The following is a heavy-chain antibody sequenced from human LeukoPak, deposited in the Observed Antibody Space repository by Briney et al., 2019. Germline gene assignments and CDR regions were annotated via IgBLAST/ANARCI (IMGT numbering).Heavy chain of an antibody. Sequence: GGSLRLSCAASGFTFSSYGMHWVRQAPGKGLEWVAVISYDGSNKYYADSVKGRFTISRDNSKNTLYLQMNSLRAEDTAVYYCAKIGLEWLSARGGYYYYYMGVWGKGTTVTVSS. J-gene: IGHJ6*03. CDR2: ISYDGSNK. CDR1: GFTFSSYG. D-gene: IGHD3-3*01. V-gene: IGHV3-30*18. CDR3: AKIGLEWLSARGGYYYYYMGV.